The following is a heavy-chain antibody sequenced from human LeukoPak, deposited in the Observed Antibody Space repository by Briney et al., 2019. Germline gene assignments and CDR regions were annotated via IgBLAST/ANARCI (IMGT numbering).Heavy chain of an antibody. J-gene: IGHJ5*02. V-gene: IGHV4-4*07. D-gene: IGHD3-9*01. CDR2: IYTSGST. CDR3: ARDGHDILTGHNWFDP. Sequence: SETLSLTCTVSGGSISSYYRSWIRQPAGKGLEWIGRIYTSGSTNYNPSLKSRVTMSVDTSKTQFSLKLSSVTAADTAVYYCARDGHDILTGHNWFDPWGQGTLVTVSS. CDR1: GGSISSYY.